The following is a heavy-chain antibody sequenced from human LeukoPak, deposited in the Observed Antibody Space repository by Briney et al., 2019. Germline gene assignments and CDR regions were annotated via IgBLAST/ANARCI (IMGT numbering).Heavy chain of an antibody. D-gene: IGHD6-19*01. J-gene: IGHJ3*02. CDR2: INPSGGST. V-gene: IGHV1-46*01. Sequence: GASVKVSCKASGYTYTSYYMHWVRQAPGQGLEWMGIINPSGGSTSYAQKFQGRVTMTRDTSTSTVYMELSSLRSEDTAVYYCARTPLRYSSGPDAFDIWGQGTMVTVSS. CDR3: ARTPLRYSSGPDAFDI. CDR1: GYTYTSYY.